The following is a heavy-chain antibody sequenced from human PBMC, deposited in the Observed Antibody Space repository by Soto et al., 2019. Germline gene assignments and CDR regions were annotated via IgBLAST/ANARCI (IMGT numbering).Heavy chain of an antibody. Sequence: SETLSVRCTVAGGSISGSSDCWGWIRQPPGKGLEWIGSIYYSGSTYYNPSLKSRVTISVDTSKNQFSLKLSSVTAEGTAVYYCASHAGYSSGSVRLWGQRTLVPVSS. V-gene: IGHV4-39*01. D-gene: IGHD6-19*01. CDR2: IYYSGST. CDR3: ASHAGYSSGSVRL. CDR1: GGSISGSSDC. J-gene: IGHJ4*02.